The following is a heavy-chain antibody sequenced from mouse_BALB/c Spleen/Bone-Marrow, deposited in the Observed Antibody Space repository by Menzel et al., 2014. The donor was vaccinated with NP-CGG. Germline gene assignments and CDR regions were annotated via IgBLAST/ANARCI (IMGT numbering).Heavy chain of an antibody. Sequence: EVKLVESGGGLVQPGGSLKLSCAASGFTFSSYTMSWVRQTPEKRLEWVAYITSGGGSTYYPDTVKGRFTISRDNAKNTLYLQMSSLKSEDTATYYCARHVGNPYAMDYWGQGTSVTVSS. CDR2: ITSGGGST. CDR3: ARHVGNPYAMDY. D-gene: IGHD3-1*01. V-gene: IGHV5-12-2*01. CDR1: GFTFSSYT. J-gene: IGHJ4*01.